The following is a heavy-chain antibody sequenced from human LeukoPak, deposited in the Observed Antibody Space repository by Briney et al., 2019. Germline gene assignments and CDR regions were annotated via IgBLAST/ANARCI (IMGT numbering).Heavy chain of an antibody. CDR1: GYTFTGYY. CDR2: INPNSGGT. CDR3: ARDPAGVANYYYYMDV. D-gene: IGHD2-8*02. J-gene: IGHJ6*03. Sequence: ASVKVSCKASGYTFTGYYMHWVRQAPGQGLEWMGWINPNSGGTNYAQKFQGRVTMTRDTSISTAYMELSRLRSDDTAVYYCARDPAGVANYYYYMDVWGKGTTVTVSS. V-gene: IGHV1-2*02.